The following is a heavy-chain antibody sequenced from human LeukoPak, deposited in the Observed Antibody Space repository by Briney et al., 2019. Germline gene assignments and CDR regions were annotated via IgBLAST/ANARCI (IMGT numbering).Heavy chain of an antibody. V-gene: IGHV4-59*01. Sequence: SETLSLTRTVSGDSISSSYWSWIRQPPGKGLEWIGYIYYTGSSYYNPSLKSRATTSLDMSKNQFSLKLSSVTAADTAVYYCAREGWLQSKGGFDYWGQGTLVTVSS. CDR2: IYYTGSS. CDR3: AREGWLQSKGGFDY. CDR1: GDSISSSY. J-gene: IGHJ4*02. D-gene: IGHD5-24*01.